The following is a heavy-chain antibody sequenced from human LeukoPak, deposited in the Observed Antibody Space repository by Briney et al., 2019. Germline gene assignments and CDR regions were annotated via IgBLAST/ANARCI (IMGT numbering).Heavy chain of an antibody. D-gene: IGHD4-17*01. CDR2: TYYRSKWYN. CDR1: GDSVSSNRAA. CDR3: ARTVTTFWFDP. V-gene: IGHV6-1*01. J-gene: IGHJ5*02. Sequence: SQTLSLTCAISGDSVSSNRAAWSWIRQSPSRGLEWLGRTYYRSKWYNDYAVSVKSRLTSNPDTAKNQFSLLLNSVTPEDTAVYYCARTVTTFWFDPWGQGTLVTVSS.